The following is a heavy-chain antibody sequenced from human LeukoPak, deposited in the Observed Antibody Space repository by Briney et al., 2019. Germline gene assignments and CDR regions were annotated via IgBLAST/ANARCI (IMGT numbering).Heavy chain of an antibody. D-gene: IGHD5-18*01. CDR3: VRDGYNYGSNWFDP. V-gene: IGHV1-46*01. J-gene: IGHJ5*02. CDR1: GHTFSTYY. CDR2: INPTGTDT. Sequence: GASVKLSCKASGHTFSTYYMYWVRQSPGQGLEWMGAINPTGTDTIYAQTFQGRVTMTRDLSTSTVYMELSSLRSEDTAVYYCVRDGYNYGSNWFDPWGQGTLVTVSS.